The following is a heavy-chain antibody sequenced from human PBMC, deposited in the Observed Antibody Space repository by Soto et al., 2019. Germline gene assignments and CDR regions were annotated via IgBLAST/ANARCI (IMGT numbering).Heavy chain of an antibody. Sequence: QVQLVESGGGLVKPGGSLRLSCAASGFTFSDYYMSWIRQAPGKGLEWVSYISSSSSYTNYADSVKGRFTISRDNAKNSLYLQMNSLRAEDTAVYYCAAAVGGYDLAVDYWGQGTLVTVSS. V-gene: IGHV3-11*05. CDR3: AAAVGGYDLAVDY. CDR2: ISSSSSYT. CDR1: GFTFSDYY. J-gene: IGHJ4*02. D-gene: IGHD5-12*01.